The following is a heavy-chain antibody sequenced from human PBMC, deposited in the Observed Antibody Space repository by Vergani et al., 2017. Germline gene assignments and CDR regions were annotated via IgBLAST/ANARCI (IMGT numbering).Heavy chain of an antibody. J-gene: IGHJ3*02. CDR1: GDTFSSYA. V-gene: IGHV1-69*13. CDR2: IIPIFGTA. D-gene: IGHD2-2*01. CDR3: AIAMVVVPAAKADAFDI. Sequence: QVQLVQSGAEVKKPGSSVKVSCKASGDTFSSYAISWVRQAPGQGLEWMGRIIPIFGTANYEQKFQGRVTITADESTSTAYMELSSLRSEDTAVYYCAIAMVVVPAAKADAFDIWGQGTMVTVSS.